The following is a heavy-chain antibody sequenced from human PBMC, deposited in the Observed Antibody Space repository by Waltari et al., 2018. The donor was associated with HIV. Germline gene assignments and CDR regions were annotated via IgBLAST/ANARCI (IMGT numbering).Heavy chain of an antibody. Sequence: QVQLQESGPGLVKPSETLSLTCTVSGDSVSSGSYYWSWIRQPPGKGLEWIAYIYYSGSTNYNPSLKSRVTISLDTSKNQFSLKLSSVTAADTAVYYCARAIKGIYVDYVPDYWGQGTLVTVSS. CDR2: IYYSGST. D-gene: IGHD4-17*01. V-gene: IGHV4-61*01. CDR3: ARAIKGIYVDYVPDY. J-gene: IGHJ4*02. CDR1: GDSVSSGSYY.